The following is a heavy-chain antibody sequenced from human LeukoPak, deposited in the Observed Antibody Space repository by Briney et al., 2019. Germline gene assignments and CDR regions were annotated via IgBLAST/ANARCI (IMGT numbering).Heavy chain of an antibody. CDR1: GFTFSSYS. CDR3: ARRFCTTTNCYGFDM. J-gene: IGHJ3*02. Sequence: GGSLRLSCAASGFTFSSYSMNWVRQAPGKGLEGVSSISSSSSYIYYADSVKGRFTISRDNAKNSLYLQMNSLRAEDTAVYYCARRFCTTTNCYGFDMWGQGTMVSVSS. D-gene: IGHD1-26*01. V-gene: IGHV3-21*01. CDR2: ISSSSSYI.